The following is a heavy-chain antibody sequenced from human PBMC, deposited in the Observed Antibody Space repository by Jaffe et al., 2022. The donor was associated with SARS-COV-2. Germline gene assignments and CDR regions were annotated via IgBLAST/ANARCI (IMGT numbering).Heavy chain of an antibody. V-gene: IGHV3-7*01. CDR3: AKDRRHRDAFDI. CDR1: GITFTDYW. Sequence: EVPLVESGGGLVQPGGSLRLSCAASGITFTDYWMSWVRQAPGKGLEWVANIAQDGSEKYYVDSVKGRFTISRDNAKNSLYLQMNSLRAEDTAVYYCAKDRRHRDAFDIWGQGTLVTVSS. CDR2: IAQDGSEK. J-gene: IGHJ3*02.